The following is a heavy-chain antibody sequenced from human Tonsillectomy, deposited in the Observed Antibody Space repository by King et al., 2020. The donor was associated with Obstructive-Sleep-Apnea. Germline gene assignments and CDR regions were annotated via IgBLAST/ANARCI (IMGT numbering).Heavy chain of an antibody. D-gene: IGHD3-22*01. V-gene: IGHV4-61*01. CDR3: ARADYYDSSGSPFDY. J-gene: IGHJ4*02. CDR1: GGSVSSGSYY. Sequence: QLQESGPGLVKPSETLSLTCTVSGGSVSSGSYYWSWIRQPPGKGLEWIGYIYYSGSTNYNPSLKSRVTISVDTSKNQFSLKLSSVTAADTAVYYSARADYYDSSGSPFDYWGQGTLVTVSS. CDR2: IYYSGST.